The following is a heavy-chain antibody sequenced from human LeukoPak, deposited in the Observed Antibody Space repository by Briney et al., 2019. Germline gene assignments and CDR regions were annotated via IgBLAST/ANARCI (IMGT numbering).Heavy chain of an antibody. CDR3: ARSEYSSSWALFDY. V-gene: IGHV4-59*01. D-gene: IGHD6-13*01. Sequence: SETLSLTCTVSGGSISSYYWSWIRQPPGKGLEWIGYIYYSGSTNYNPSLKSRVTISVDTSKNQFSLKLSSVTAADTAAYYCARSEYSSSWALFDYWGQGTLVTVSS. CDR2: IYYSGST. J-gene: IGHJ4*02. CDR1: GGSISSYY.